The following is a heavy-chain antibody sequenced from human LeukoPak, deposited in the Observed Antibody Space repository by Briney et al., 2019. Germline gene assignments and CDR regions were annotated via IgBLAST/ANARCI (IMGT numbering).Heavy chain of an antibody. Sequence: PGGSLRLSCAASGFTFSSYGMSWVRQAPGKGLECVSSINSGDGTYYADSVRGRFTNSRDKSRNTLYLQINSLRADDTAVYYCAKRQPYFFDYWGQGTLVTVSS. CDR1: GFTFSSYG. CDR2: INSGDGT. J-gene: IGHJ4*02. D-gene: IGHD1-1*01. V-gene: IGHV3-23*01. CDR3: AKRQPYFFDY.